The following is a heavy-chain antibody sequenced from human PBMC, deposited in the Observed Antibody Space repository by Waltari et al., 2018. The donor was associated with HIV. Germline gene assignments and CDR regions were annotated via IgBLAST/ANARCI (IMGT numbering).Heavy chain of an antibody. V-gene: IGHV3-53*01. Sequence: EVQLVESGGGLIQPGGFLGLFCAASGFSVSSHYMSWVRQAPGKGLEWVSVIYSGSSTYYADSVKGRFTISRDNSKNTLYLQMNSLRAEDTAVYYCARGFGCGGDCYYFDYWGQGTLVTVSS. D-gene: IGHD2-21*02. CDR2: IYSGSST. J-gene: IGHJ4*02. CDR3: ARGFGCGGDCYYFDY. CDR1: GFSVSSHY.